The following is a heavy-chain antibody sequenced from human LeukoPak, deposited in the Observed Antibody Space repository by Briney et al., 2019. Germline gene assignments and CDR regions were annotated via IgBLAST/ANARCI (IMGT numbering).Heavy chain of an antibody. Sequence: SETLSLTCTVSGYSISSAYYWGWIRQPPGKGLQWIGSIYHSGSTYYNPSLNSRVSISVDTSKNQFSLKLSSVTAADTAVYYCAREYGGDWYFDLWGRGTLVTVSS. CDR2: IYHSGST. CDR3: AREYGGDWYFDL. D-gene: IGHD5-12*01. V-gene: IGHV4-38-2*02. J-gene: IGHJ2*01. CDR1: GYSISSAYY.